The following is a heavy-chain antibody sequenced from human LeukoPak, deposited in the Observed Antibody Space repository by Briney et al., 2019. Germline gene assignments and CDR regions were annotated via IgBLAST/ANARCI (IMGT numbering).Heavy chain of an antibody. CDR2: MNPNSGNT. D-gene: IGHD4-23*01. Sequence: ASVKVSCKASGYTFISYDINWVRQATGQGLEWMGWMNPNSGNTGYAQKFQGRVTITSNTSISTAYMELSSLRSEDTAVYYCARDYGGNSGWFDPWGQGTLVTVSS. J-gene: IGHJ5*02. CDR1: GYTFISYD. V-gene: IGHV1-8*03. CDR3: ARDYGGNSGWFDP.